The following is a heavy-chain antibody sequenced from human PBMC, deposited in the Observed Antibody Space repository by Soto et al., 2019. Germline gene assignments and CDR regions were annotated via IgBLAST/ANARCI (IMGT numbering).Heavy chain of an antibody. V-gene: IGHV4-34*01. J-gene: IGHJ4*02. CDR2: INHSGST. CDR1: GGSISSYY. D-gene: IGHD3-22*01. Sequence: SETLSLTCTVSGGSISSYYWSWIRQPPGKGLEWIGEINHSGSTNYNPSLKSRVTISVDTSKNQFSLKLSSVTAADTAVYYCARALTGDYYYDSSALSASFDYWGQGTLVTVSS. CDR3: ARALTGDYYYDSSALSASFDY.